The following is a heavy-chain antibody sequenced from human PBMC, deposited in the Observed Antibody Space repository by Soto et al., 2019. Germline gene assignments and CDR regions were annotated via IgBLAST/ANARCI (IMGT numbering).Heavy chain of an antibody. V-gene: IGHV4-59*07. Sequence: QVQLQESGPGLVKPSDTLSLTCTVSGGSISSYYWSWIRQPPGKGLEWIAYIYYSGSTSYNPSPKCRVTISVDTSKNQFSLKLSSVTAADTAVYYCARRHGPFDFWGQGTLVTVSS. CDR1: GGSISSYY. J-gene: IGHJ4*02. CDR3: ARRHGPFDF. CDR2: IYYSGST.